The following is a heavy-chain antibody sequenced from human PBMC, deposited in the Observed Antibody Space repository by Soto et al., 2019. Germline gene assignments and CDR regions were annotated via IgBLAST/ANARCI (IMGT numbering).Heavy chain of an antibody. CDR2: IIPIFGTA. V-gene: IGHV1-69*06. CDR1: GGTFSSYA. J-gene: IGHJ4*02. Sequence: ASVKVSCKASGGTFSSYAISWVRQAPGQGLEWMGGIIPIFGTANYAQKFQGRVTITADKSTSTAYMELRSLRSDDTAVYYCARGWETVGTTTPFAYWGQGTLVTVSS. CDR3: ARGWETVGTTTPFAY. D-gene: IGHD1-26*01.